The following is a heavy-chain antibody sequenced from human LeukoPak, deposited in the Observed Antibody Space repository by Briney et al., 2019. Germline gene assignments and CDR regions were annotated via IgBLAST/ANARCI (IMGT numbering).Heavy chain of an antibody. Sequence: RPSETLSLTCAVYGGSFSGYYWSWIRQPPGKGLEWVGEINYSGSTNYNPSLKSRVTISVDTSKNQFSLKLSSVTAADTAVYYCARGPTEISIAAADGYYFDYWGQGTLVTVSS. CDR3: ARGPTEISIAAADGYYFDY. D-gene: IGHD6-13*01. CDR2: INYSGST. J-gene: IGHJ4*02. V-gene: IGHV4-34*01. CDR1: GGSFSGYY.